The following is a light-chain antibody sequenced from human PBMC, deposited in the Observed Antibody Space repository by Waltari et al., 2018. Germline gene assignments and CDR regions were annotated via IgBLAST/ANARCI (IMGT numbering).Light chain of an antibody. CDR2: AAS. J-gene: IGKJ1*01. Sequence: AIRLTQSPSSFSASTGGRVTITRRVRQGISSYLAWYQQKPGKAPKLLIYAASTLQSGVPSRFSGSGSGTDFTLTISSLQSEDFATYYCQQYYSYPRTFGQGTKVEIK. CDR3: QQYYSYPRT. V-gene: IGKV1-8*01. CDR1: QGISSY.